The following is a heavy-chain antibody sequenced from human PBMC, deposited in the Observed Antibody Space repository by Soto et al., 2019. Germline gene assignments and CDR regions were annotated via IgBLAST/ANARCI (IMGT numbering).Heavy chain of an antibody. Sequence: GGSLRRSGAASGLTFGSYSMNWVRQAPGKGLEWVSYISSSSTIYYADSVEGRFTISRDNAKNSLYLQMNSLRAEDTAVYYCAKDGGYSYGPYDYWGQGTLVTVSS. CDR2: ISSSSTI. J-gene: IGHJ4*02. V-gene: IGHV3-48*01. CDR3: AKDGGYSYGPYDY. CDR1: GLTFGSYS. D-gene: IGHD5-18*01.